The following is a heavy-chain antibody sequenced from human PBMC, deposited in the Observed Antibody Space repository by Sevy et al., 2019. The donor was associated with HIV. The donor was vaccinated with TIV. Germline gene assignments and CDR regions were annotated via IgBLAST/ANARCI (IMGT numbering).Heavy chain of an antibody. Sequence: GGSLRLSCAASGFTFSSYAMSWVRQAPGKGLEWVSAISGSGGSTYYADSVKGRFTISRDNSKNTLYLQMNSLRAEDTAVYYCAKDPLNCGGDCYPGLDAFDIWGQGTMVTVSS. CDR2: ISGSGGST. CDR1: GFTFSSYA. CDR3: AKDPLNCGGDCYPGLDAFDI. J-gene: IGHJ3*02. D-gene: IGHD2-21*02. V-gene: IGHV3-23*01.